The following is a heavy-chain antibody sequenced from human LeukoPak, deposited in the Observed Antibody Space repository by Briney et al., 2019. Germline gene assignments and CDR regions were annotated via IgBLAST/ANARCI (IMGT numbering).Heavy chain of an antibody. CDR1: GFTFRSYW. CDR3: ARDPADYYNGMDV. Sequence: GGSLRLSCAVSGFTFRSYWMSWVRQAPGKGLEWVANIKEDGREKYYVDSVKGRFTISRDNTKNSLYLQMNSLRAEDTAVYYGARDPADYYNGMDVWGQGTTVTVS. CDR2: IKEDGREK. J-gene: IGHJ6*02. V-gene: IGHV3-7*04.